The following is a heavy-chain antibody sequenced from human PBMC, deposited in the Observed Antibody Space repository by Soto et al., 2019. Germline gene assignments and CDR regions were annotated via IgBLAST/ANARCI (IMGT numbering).Heavy chain of an antibody. Sequence: QLQLQESGPGLVKPSETLSLTCIVSGGSITRNNHYWGWIRQSPGKGLEWIGSILYSGSTNYNPSLKSRVTLSVETSKNQFSRKMSSVTAADTALYYCARLGSSGWYQGSCFDYWGQGTLVTVSS. CDR3: ARLGSSGWYQGSCFDY. CDR1: GGSITRNNHY. D-gene: IGHD6-19*01. CDR2: ILYSGST. V-gene: IGHV4-39*01. J-gene: IGHJ4*02.